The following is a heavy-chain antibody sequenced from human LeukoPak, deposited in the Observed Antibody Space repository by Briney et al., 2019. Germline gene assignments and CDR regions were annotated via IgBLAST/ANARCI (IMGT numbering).Heavy chain of an antibody. CDR3: ACSAGF. Sequence: PGGSLRLSCAASGFTVSSNYMSWVRQAPGKGLEWVSIIYSGGSTFYADSVEGRFTISRDNAKNTLYLQMNSLRVEDTAVYYCACSAGFGGQGTLVTVSS. CDR1: GFTVSSNY. J-gene: IGHJ4*02. V-gene: IGHV3-53*01. D-gene: IGHD3-10*01. CDR2: IYSGGST.